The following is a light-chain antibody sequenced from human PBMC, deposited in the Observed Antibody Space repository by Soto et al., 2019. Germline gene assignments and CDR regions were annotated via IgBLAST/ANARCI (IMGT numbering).Light chain of an antibody. J-gene: IGKJ4*01. V-gene: IGKV3-20*01. CDR2: GAS. CDR3: QQYGTSPLT. Sequence: DIVLTQSPGTLSLSPGERATLSCRASQSVRSSYLTWYQQKPGQAPRLLIYGASSRATGIPDRFSGSGSGTDFTLTISRLEPEDFAVYYCQQYGTSPLTFGGGTKVDI. CDR1: QSVRSSY.